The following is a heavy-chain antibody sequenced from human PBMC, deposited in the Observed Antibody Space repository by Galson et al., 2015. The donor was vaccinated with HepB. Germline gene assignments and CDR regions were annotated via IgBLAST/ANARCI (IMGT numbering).Heavy chain of an antibody. CDR3: AKAPFTFGGLIVRLHFDN. D-gene: IGHD3-16*02. CDR2: ISGSGGNT. V-gene: IGHV3-23*01. J-gene: IGHJ4*02. Sequence: SLRLSCAASGFTFNNYAMSWVRQAPGKGLEWVSSISGSGGNTYYADSVKGRFTFSRDNSKNTLFLQMHSLRAEDTAIYYCAKAPFTFGGLIVRLHFDNWGQGTLVTVSS. CDR1: GFTFNNYA.